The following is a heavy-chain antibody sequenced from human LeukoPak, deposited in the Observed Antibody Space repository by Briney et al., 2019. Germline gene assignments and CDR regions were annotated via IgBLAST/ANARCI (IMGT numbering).Heavy chain of an antibody. CDR3: ARGIAVADDAFDI. CDR2: INPSGGST. J-gene: IGHJ3*02. V-gene: IGHV1-46*01. D-gene: IGHD6-19*01. Sequence: ASVKVSFKASGYTFTSYYMHWVRPAPGQGLEWMGIINPSGGSTSYAQKFQGRVTMTRDTSTSTVYMELSSLRSEDTAVYYCARGIAVADDAFDIWGQGTMVTVSS. CDR1: GYTFTSYY.